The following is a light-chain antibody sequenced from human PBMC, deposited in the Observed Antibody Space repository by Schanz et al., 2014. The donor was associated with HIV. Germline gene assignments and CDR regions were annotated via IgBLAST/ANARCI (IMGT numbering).Light chain of an antibody. J-gene: IGLJ2*01. CDR3: CSYAGSSTVV. CDR1: ISDVGSYNL. V-gene: IGLV2-23*02. Sequence: QSALTQSASVSGSPGQSITISCTGTISDVGSYNLVSWYQQHPGKAPKLMIYEVNKRPSGISNRFSGSKSGNTASLTISGLQAEDEADYYCCSYAGSSTVVFGRGTKLTVL. CDR2: EVN.